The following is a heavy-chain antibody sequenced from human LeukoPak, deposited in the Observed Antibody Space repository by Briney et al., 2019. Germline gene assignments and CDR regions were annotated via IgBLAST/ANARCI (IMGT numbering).Heavy chain of an antibody. CDR3: ARLFNYYDNSGYYQYYFDY. J-gene: IGHJ4*02. Sequence: ASVKVSCKASGYTLTSYYMHWVQQAPGQGLEWMGWINPNTGDTSFAQKFQGRVTLTRDTSISTAYMELSRLKSDDTAVYYCARLFNYYDNSGYYQYYFDYWGQGTLVTVSS. CDR1: GYTLTSYY. D-gene: IGHD3-22*01. V-gene: IGHV1-2*02. CDR2: INPNTGDT.